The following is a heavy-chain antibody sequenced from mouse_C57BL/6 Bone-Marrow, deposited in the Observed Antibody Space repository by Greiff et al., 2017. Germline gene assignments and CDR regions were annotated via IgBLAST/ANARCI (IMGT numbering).Heavy chain of an antibody. CDR2: IDPENGDT. V-gene: IGHV14-4*01. CDR1: GFNIKDDY. J-gene: IGHJ2*01. Sequence: EVKLQESGAELVRPGASVKLSCTASGFNIKDDYMHWVKQRPEQGLEWIGWIDPENGDTEYASKFQGKATITADTSSNTAYLQLSSLTSEDTAVYYCTIYYYGSSWGQGTTLTVSS. CDR3: TIYYYGSS. D-gene: IGHD1-1*01.